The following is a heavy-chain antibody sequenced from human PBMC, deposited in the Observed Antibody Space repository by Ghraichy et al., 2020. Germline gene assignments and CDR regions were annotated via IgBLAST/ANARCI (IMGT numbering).Heavy chain of an antibody. CDR2: IYYSGST. D-gene: IGHD1-26*01. Sequence: SETLSLTCTVSGGSISSSSYYWGWIRQPPGKGLEWIGSIYYSGSTYYNPSLKSRVTMSVDTSKNQFSLKLSSVTAADTAVYYCARGRDDPTEGYFDLWGRGTLVTVSS. V-gene: IGHV4-39*07. CDR3: ARGRDDPTEGYFDL. J-gene: IGHJ2*01. CDR1: GGSISSSSYY.